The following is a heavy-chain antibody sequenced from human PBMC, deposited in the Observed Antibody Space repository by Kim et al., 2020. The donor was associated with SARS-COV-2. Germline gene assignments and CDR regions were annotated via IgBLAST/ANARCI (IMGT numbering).Heavy chain of an antibody. J-gene: IGHJ4*02. V-gene: IGHV4-59*01. CDR3: ARYQGWYFGY. CDR1: GGSISSYY. D-gene: IGHD6-19*01. CDR2: IYYSGST. Sequence: SETLSLTCTVSGGSISSYYWSWIRQPPGKGLEWIGYIYYSGSTNYNPSLKSRVTISVDTSKNQFSLKLSSVTAADTAVYYCARYQGWYFGYWGQGTLVTVSS.